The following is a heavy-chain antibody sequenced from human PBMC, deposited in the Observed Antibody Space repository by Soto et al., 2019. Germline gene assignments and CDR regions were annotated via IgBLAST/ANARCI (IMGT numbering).Heavy chain of an antibody. CDR3: ARGVRGDLFDY. V-gene: IGHV4-59*01. Sequence: PSETLSLTCTVSGGSISSYYWSWIRQPPGKGLEWIGYIYYSGSTNYNPSLKSRVTISVDTSKNQFSLKLSSVTAADTAVYYCARGVRGDLFDYWGQGTLVPSPQ. J-gene: IGHJ4*02. CDR2: IYYSGST. CDR1: GGSISSYY. D-gene: IGHD4-17*01.